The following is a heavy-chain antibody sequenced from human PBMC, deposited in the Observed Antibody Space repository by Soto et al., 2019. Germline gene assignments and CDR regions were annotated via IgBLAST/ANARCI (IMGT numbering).Heavy chain of an antibody. J-gene: IGHJ1*01. CDR2: IYYSGST. CDR3: ARDFMEGGYSYFQH. Sequence: QVQLQESGPGLVKPSQTLSLTCTVSGGSISSGGYYWSWIRQHPGKGLEWIGYIYYSGSTYYNPSLKSRVIISVDTSKNQFSLKLSSVTAADTAVYYCARDFMEGGYSYFQHWCQGTLVTVSS. CDR1: GGSISSGGYY. V-gene: IGHV4-31*03. D-gene: IGHD1-26*01.